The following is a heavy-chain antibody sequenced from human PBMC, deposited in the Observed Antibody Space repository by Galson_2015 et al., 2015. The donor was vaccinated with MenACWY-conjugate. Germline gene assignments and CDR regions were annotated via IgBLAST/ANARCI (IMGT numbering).Heavy chain of an antibody. CDR1: GFSLSTGGMC. Sequence: PALVKPTQTLTLTCGFSGFSLSTGGMCVSWIRQPPGKALEWLALIDWDDDKFYSTSLKTRLTISKDTSKNQVVLTMTNMDPVDTATYYYARYYYGSGTYYFYAMDVWGQGTTVTVSS. CDR3: ARYYYGSGTYYFYAMDV. J-gene: IGHJ6*02. D-gene: IGHD3-10*01. CDR2: IDWDDDK. V-gene: IGHV2-70*01.